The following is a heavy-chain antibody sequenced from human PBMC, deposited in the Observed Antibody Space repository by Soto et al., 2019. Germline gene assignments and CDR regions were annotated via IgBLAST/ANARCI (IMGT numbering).Heavy chain of an antibody. CDR1: GYTFTGYY. D-gene: IGHD2-15*01. J-gene: IGHJ6*02. CDR3: ARGWDGYCSGGSCSGVTNYYYYGMDV. CDR2: INPNSGGT. Sequence: QVQLVQSGAEVKKPGASVKVSCKASGYTFTGYYMHWVRQAPGQGLEWMGWINPNSGGTNYAQKFQGWGTRTRDTSISTAYMELSRLRSDDTAVYYCARGWDGYCSGGSCSGVTNYYYYGMDVWGQGTTVTVSS. V-gene: IGHV1-2*04.